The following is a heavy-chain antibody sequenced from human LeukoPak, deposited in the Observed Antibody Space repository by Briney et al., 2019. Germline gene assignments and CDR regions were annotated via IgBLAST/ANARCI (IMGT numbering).Heavy chain of an antibody. CDR2: INHSGST. CDR3: AGGGATPMVSSY. V-gene: IGHV4-34*01. D-gene: IGHD3-10*01. Sequence: PSETLSLTCAVCGGSFSDYYWSWVRQSPGKGLEWIGEINHSGSTKYNPSLKSRVAISIDTPTTQFSLHLTSVTAADTAVYYCAGGGATPMVSSYWGRGTLVTVSS. J-gene: IGHJ4*02. CDR1: GGSFSDYY.